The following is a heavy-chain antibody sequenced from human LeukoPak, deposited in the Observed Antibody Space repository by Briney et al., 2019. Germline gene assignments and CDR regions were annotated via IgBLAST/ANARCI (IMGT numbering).Heavy chain of an antibody. J-gene: IGHJ4*02. Sequence: KTSETLSLTCAVYGGSFSGYYWSWIRQPPGKGLEWIGEINHSGSTNYNPSLKSRVTISVDTSKNQFSLKLSSVTAADTAVYYCARVEAIIAVAGTNGYYFDYWGQGTLVTVSS. D-gene: IGHD6-19*01. V-gene: IGHV4-34*01. CDR1: GGSFSGYY. CDR2: INHSGST. CDR3: ARVEAIIAVAGTNGYYFDY.